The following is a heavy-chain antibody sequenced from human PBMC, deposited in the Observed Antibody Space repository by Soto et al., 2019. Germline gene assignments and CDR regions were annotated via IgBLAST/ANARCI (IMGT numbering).Heavy chain of an antibody. Sequence: QVQLVESGGGVVQPGRSLRLTCAASGFTFSSNGMHWVRQPPGKGLEWVALIAYDGSKTYYGDSVRGRFTISRDNSENTLLLQMNILRAEDTAVYYCARWVGGSMFDNSGKYDSWGQGTLVTVSS. D-gene: IGHD3-22*01. J-gene: IGHJ5*01. V-gene: IGHV3-30*03. CDR2: IAYDGSKT. CDR1: GFTFSSNG. CDR3: ARWVGGSMFDNSGKYDS.